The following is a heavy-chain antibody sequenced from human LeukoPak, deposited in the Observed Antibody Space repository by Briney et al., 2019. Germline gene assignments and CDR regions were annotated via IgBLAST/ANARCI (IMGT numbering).Heavy chain of an antibody. D-gene: IGHD3-3*01. V-gene: IGHV3-7*01. CDR3: ARDSYYDFWSAYY. CDR2: IKQDGSEK. J-gene: IGHJ4*02. CDR1: GFTFSSYW. Sequence: GGSLRLSCAASGFTFSSYWMSWVRQAPGKGLEWVANIKQDGSEKYYVDSVKGRFTISRDNAKNSLYLQMNSLRAEDTAVYYCARDSYYDFWSAYYWGQGTLVTVSS.